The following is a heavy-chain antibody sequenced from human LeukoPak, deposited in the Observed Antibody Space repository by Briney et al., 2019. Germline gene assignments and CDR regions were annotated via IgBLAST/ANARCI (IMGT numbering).Heavy chain of an antibody. V-gene: IGHV4-59*06. CDR2: IYYSGST. CDR1: GGSISSYY. D-gene: IGHD5-24*01. J-gene: IGHJ4*02. CDR3: AGGAEEMATIHGLDY. Sequence: SETLSLTCTVSGGSISSYYWSWIRQPPGKGLEWIGYIYYSGSTYYNPSLKSRVTISVDTSKNQFSLKLSSVTAADTAVYYCAGGAEEMATIHGLDYWGQGTLVTVSS.